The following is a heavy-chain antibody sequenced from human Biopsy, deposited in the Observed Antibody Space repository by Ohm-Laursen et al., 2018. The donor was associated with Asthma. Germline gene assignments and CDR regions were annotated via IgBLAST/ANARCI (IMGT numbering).Heavy chain of an antibody. V-gene: IGHV1-24*01. CDR1: GWTLSELP. Sequence: GASVKVSCKVSGWTLSELPMHWVRQAPGKGPEWMGGFDPEDGETTYAQKVQGRVTMTADPSTDTAFMELSSLRSEDTAVYYCAAGPLYNGLRYIRWGQGTLVTVSS. D-gene: IGHD3-9*01. J-gene: IGHJ4*02. CDR3: AAGPLYNGLRYIR. CDR2: FDPEDGET.